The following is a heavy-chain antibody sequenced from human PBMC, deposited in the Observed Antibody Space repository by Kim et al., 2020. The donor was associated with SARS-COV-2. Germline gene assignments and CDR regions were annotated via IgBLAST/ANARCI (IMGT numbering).Heavy chain of an antibody. CDR1: GFTFSSYD. CDR2: IGTAGDT. V-gene: IGHV3-13*01. CDR3: ARDGRGRGGETDYYYYGMDV. D-gene: IGHD2-21*01. J-gene: IGHJ6*02. Sequence: GGSLRLSCAASGFTFSSYDMHWVRQATGKGLEWVSAIGTAGDTYYPGSVKGRFTISRENAKNSLYLQMNSLRAGDTAVYYCARDGRGRGGETDYYYYGMDVWGQGTTVTVSS.